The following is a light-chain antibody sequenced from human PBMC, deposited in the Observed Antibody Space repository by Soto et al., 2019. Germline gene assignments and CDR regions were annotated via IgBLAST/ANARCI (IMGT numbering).Light chain of an antibody. CDR1: QGISSW. CDR2: AAS. Sequence: DIQMTQSPSSVSTSVGDSVTITCRASQGISSWLAWYQQKPGKAPKLLIYAASSLQNGVPSRFSGXGSGTXXXLXXXXLQPXDFAXXXXXQANSFPYTFGQGTKLEIK. J-gene: IGKJ2*01. CDR3: XQANSFPYT. V-gene: IGKV1-12*01.